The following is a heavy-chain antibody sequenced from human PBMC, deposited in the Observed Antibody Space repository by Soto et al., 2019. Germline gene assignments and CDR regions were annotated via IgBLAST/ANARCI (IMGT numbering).Heavy chain of an antibody. V-gene: IGHV3-30*18. D-gene: IGHD3-22*01. CDR1: GLTFSRYG. J-gene: IGHJ6*02. CDR3: AKAMGGYYFVRSCYSPYYVMAF. Sequence: GGSLRLSCAASGLTFSRYGMHWVRQAPGKGLEWVAVISYDGSNKYYADSVKGRFTISRDNSKNTLYLQMNSLRAEDTAVYYCAKAMGGYYFVRSCYSPYYVMAFPAQGTTDPVSS. CDR2: ISYDGSNK.